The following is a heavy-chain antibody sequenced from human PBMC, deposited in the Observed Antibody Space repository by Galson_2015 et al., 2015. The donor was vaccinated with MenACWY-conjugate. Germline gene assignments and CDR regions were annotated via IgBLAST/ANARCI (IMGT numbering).Heavy chain of an antibody. D-gene: IGHD3-22*01. CDR1: GFTVSNLY. CDR3: GRDKAYFYDRGAYYYMFYGVDV. CDR2: IDSGDRT. J-gene: IGHJ6*02. Sequence: SLRLSCAASGFTVSNLYMTWVRQAPGKGLECVAIIDSGDRTYYSDSVKGRFTISRDNSKNTLDLQMNSLRAEDTAMYYCGRDKAYFYDRGAYYYMFYGVDVWGQGTTV. V-gene: IGHV3-53*01.